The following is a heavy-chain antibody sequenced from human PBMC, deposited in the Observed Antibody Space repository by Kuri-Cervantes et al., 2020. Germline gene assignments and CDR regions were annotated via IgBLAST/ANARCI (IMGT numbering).Heavy chain of an antibody. Sequence: ESLKISCAVYGGSFSAYYWSWIRQPPGKGLEWIGEIDHSGSTNYNPSLKSRVTISVDTSKNQFSLKLSSVTAADSAVYYCARSYYDFWSGYILSLGRAFDIWGQGTIVTVSS. CDR3: ARSYYDFWSGYILSLGRAFDI. J-gene: IGHJ3*02. CDR1: GGSFSAYY. D-gene: IGHD3-3*01. V-gene: IGHV4-34*01. CDR2: IDHSGST.